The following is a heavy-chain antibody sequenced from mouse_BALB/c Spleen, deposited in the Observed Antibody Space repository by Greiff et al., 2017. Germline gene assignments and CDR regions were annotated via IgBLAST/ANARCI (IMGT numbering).Heavy chain of an antibody. J-gene: IGHJ4*01. Sequence: QVQLQQSGAELVRPGSSVKISCKASGYAFSSYWMNWVKQRPGQGLEWIGQIYPGDGDTNYNGKFKGKATLTADKSSSTAYMQLSSLTSEDSAVYFCARGGIDYARDYGGRGTTVTVSS. CDR2: IYPGDGDT. CDR3: ARGGIDYARDY. CDR1: GYAFSSYW. V-gene: IGHV1-80*01. D-gene: IGHD5-2*01.